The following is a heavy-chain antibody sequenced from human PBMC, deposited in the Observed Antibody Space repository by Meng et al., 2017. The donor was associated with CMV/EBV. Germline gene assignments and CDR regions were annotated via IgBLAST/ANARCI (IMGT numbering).Heavy chain of an antibody. V-gene: IGHV3-74*01. CDR3: ARGARGLVLRFLEWLSVDY. J-gene: IGHJ4*02. Sequence: GESLKISCAASGFTFSSYWMHWVRQAPGKGLVWVSRINSDGSSTSYADSVKGRFTISRDNAKNTLYLQMNSLRAEDTAVNYCARGARGLVLRFLEWLSVDYWGQGTLVTVSS. CDR1: GFTFSSYW. D-gene: IGHD3-3*01. CDR2: INSDGSST.